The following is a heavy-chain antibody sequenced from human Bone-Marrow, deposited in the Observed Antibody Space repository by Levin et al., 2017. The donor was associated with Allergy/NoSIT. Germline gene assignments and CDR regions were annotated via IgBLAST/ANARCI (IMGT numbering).Heavy chain of an antibody. CDR1: GGSIRSGGYY. Sequence: SQTLSLTCTVSGGSIRSGGYYWSWIRQHPGKGLEWIGYIYASGSTSYNPSLESRVAISVDTSKNQFYLKLTSLTAADTAVYYCARIPDTTSEFDYWGQGTLVTVSS. D-gene: IGHD5-18*01. J-gene: IGHJ4*02. V-gene: IGHV4-31*03. CDR2: IYASGST. CDR3: ARIPDTTSEFDY.